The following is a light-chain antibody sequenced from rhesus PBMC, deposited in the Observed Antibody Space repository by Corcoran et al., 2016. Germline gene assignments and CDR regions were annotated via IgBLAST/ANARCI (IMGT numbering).Light chain of an antibody. CDR2: TAS. V-gene: IGKV1-43*03. J-gene: IGKJ1*01. CDR3: PQCYSYART. Sequence: DIQMTQSPSSLSASVGEGVTISWRASQGMSNSVSWYQQKPGKIPKLLIDTASSVQSGIPSRCSGSGSGTDFTLTISRLWPEYFAPYHSPQCYSYARTFGRGTKVEIK. CDR1: QGMSNS.